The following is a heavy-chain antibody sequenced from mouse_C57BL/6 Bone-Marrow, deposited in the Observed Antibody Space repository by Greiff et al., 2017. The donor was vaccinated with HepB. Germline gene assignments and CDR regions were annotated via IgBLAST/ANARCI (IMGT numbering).Heavy chain of an antibody. CDR2: IDPEDGET. CDR3: ARGRTAQASYFDY. Sequence: EVHLVESGAELVKPGASVKLSCTASGFNIKDYYMHWVKQRTEQGLEWIGRIDPEDGETKYAPKFQGKATITADTSSNTAYLQLSSLTSEDTAVYYCARGRTAQASYFDYWGQGTTLTVSS. CDR1: GFNIKDYY. V-gene: IGHV14-2*01. J-gene: IGHJ2*01. D-gene: IGHD3-2*02.